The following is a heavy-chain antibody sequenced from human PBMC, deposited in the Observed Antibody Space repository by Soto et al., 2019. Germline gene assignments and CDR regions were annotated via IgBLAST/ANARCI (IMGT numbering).Heavy chain of an antibody. CDR3: ARGVVVYYGMDV. Sequence: SETLSLTCTVSGGSISSGGYYWSWIRQHPGKGLEWIGYIYYSGSTYYNPSLKSRVTISVDTSKNQFSLKLSSVTAADTAVYYCARGVVVYYGMDVWGQGTAVTVSS. V-gene: IGHV4-31*03. CDR1: GGSISSGGYY. J-gene: IGHJ6*02. D-gene: IGHD2-15*01. CDR2: IYYSGST.